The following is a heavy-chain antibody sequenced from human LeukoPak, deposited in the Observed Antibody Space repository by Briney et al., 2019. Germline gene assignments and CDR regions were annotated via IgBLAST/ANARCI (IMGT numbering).Heavy chain of an antibody. CDR3: AIPLYSSGPRQGGNGMDV. CDR1: GYSFTSYW. V-gene: IGHV5-51*01. D-gene: IGHD6-19*01. Sequence: GESLKISCKGSGYSFTSYWIGWVRQMPGKGLEWMGIIYPGDSDTRYSPSFQGQVTISADKSISTAYLQWSSLKASDTAMYYCAIPLYSSGPRQGGNGMDVWGQGTTVTVSS. CDR2: IYPGDSDT. J-gene: IGHJ6*02.